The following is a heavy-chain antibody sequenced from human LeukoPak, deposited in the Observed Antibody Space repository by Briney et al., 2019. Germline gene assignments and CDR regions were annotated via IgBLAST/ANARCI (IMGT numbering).Heavy chain of an antibody. Sequence: SETLSLTCTVSGASISGHYLTWIRHAPGKGLEWIGRIYTSGSTNYNPSLKSRVTMSVDTSKNQFSLKLSSVTAADTAVYYCARGSQQPYYYYYYMDVWGKGTTVTVSS. CDR1: GASISGHY. D-gene: IGHD6-13*01. CDR2: IYTSGST. CDR3: ARGSQQPYYYYYYMDV. J-gene: IGHJ6*03. V-gene: IGHV4-4*07.